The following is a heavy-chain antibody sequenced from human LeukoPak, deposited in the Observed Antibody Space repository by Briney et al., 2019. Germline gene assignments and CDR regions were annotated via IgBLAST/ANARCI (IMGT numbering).Heavy chain of an antibody. V-gene: IGHV4-59*08. Sequence: SETLSLTCTVSGGSISSYYWSWIRHPPRKGLEWIGYIYHSGSTSYHPSLKSRVTISVDTSKNQFSLKLSSVTAADTAVYYCARHSYYDSSGYRFDYWGQGTLVTVSS. CDR2: IYHSGST. D-gene: IGHD3-22*01. CDR1: GGSISSYY. J-gene: IGHJ4*02. CDR3: ARHSYYDSSGYRFDY.